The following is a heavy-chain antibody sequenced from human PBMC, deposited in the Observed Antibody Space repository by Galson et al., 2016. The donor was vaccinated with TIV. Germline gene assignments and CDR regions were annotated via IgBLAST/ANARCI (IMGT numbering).Heavy chain of an antibody. J-gene: IGHJ6*02. CDR2: MYTGGSA. D-gene: IGHD7-27*01. CDR3: ARVNGAAKTYGMAG. CDR1: GFTVSGDH. Sequence: SGAEVTKPGESLKISCAASGFTVSGDHMTWVRQAPGRGLECLSVMYTGGSAYYADSVKGRFTISRDNSKNTLYLQMNSLRVEDTAVYYCARVNGAAKTYGMAGWGQGTTVTVSS. V-gene: IGHV3-53*01.